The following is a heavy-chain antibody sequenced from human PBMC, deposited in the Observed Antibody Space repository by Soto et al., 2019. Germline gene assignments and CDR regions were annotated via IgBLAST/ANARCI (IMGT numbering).Heavy chain of an antibody. CDR3: ATARHCSSDACPAAE. D-gene: IGHD2-2*01. CDR1: GFTFSTSG. V-gene: IGHV3-23*01. J-gene: IGHJ4*02. CDR2: IGPNPANT. Sequence: GGSLRLSCAASGFTFSTSGMLWVRQPPGEGLEWVSAIGPNPANTKYTDSVKGRLTISRDNSKNTVFLQMSSLRAEDTALYYCATARHCSSDACPAAEWGQGTLVTVSS.